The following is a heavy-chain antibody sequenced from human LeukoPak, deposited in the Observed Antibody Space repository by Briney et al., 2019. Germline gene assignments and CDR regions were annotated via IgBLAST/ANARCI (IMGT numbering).Heavy chain of an antibody. CDR3: ARDGESMVRGVMNYYGMDV. J-gene: IGHJ6*02. D-gene: IGHD3-10*01. CDR1: GFTFDDYA. V-gene: IGHV3-9*01. Sequence: PGGSLRLSCAASGFTFDDYAMHWVRQAPGKGLEWVSGISWNSGSIGYADSVKGRFTISRDNSKNTLYLQMNSLRAEDTAVYYCARDGESMVRGVMNYYGMDVWGQGTTVTVSS. CDR2: ISWNSGSI.